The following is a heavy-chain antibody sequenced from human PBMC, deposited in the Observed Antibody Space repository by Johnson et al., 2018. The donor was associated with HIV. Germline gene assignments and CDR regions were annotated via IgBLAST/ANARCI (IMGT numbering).Heavy chain of an antibody. V-gene: IGHV3-30*04. Sequence: QVQLVESGGGLVQPGRSLRLSCAASGFTFSSYAMSWFRQAPGKGLEWVAVISYDGSNKYYADSVKGRFTISRDNSKNTLSLQMNSPRVDDTAIYYCARVRAGRENAFDIWGQGTMVTVSS. J-gene: IGHJ3*02. D-gene: IGHD1-26*01. CDR1: GFTFSSYA. CDR3: ARVRAGRENAFDI. CDR2: ISYDGSNK.